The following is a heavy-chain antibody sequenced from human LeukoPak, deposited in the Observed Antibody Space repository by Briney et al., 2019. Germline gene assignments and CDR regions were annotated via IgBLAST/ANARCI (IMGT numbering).Heavy chain of an antibody. Sequence: QSGGSLRLSCAASKFAFSSYAMSWVRQAPGKGLEWVSAISGGGGNTYYADSVKGRFTISRDNAKNSLYLQMNSLRAEDTAVYYCVRDNPRQQGFAYWGQGTLVTVSS. D-gene: IGHD6-13*01. V-gene: IGHV3-23*01. J-gene: IGHJ4*02. CDR1: KFAFSSYA. CDR2: ISGGGGNT. CDR3: VRDNPRQQGFAY.